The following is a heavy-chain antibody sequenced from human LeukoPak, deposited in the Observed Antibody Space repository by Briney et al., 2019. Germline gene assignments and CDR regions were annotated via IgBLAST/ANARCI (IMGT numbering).Heavy chain of an antibody. CDR2: IKQDGSEK. CDR3: ARGIAAAGTEFDY. Sequence: GGSLRLSCAASGFTFSSYWMSWVRQAPGKGLEWAANIKQDGSEKYYVDSVKGRFTISRDNAKNSLYLQMNSLRAEDTAVYYCARGIAAAGTEFDYWGQGTLVTVSS. CDR1: GFTFSSYW. J-gene: IGHJ4*02. V-gene: IGHV3-7*01. D-gene: IGHD6-13*01.